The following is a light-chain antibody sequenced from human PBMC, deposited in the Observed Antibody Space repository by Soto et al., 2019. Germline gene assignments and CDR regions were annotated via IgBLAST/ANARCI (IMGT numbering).Light chain of an antibody. J-gene: IGLJ1*01. CDR3: NPFRVSHLDG. Sequence: SALSQPASVSGSPGQTITISCSGPSTDVGGYNAVSWYQHHPGKAPTPLIYEVTHRPSAVTDRFSASKTGNTASLTISGLQTEDEDDYYCNPFRVSHLDGFGTGTKVTVL. CDR1: STDVGGYNA. CDR2: EVT. V-gene: IGLV2-14*01.